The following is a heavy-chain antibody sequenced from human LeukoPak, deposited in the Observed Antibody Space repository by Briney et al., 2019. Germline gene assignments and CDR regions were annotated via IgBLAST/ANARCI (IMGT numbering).Heavy chain of an antibody. CDR2: IIPIFGTA. J-gene: IGHJ4*02. CDR3: AREPRGSRYCSGGSCGFGDY. D-gene: IGHD2-15*01. CDR1: GGTFSSYA. Sequence: GASVKVSCKASGGTFSSYAISWVRQAPGQGLEWMGGIIPIFGTANYAQKFQGRVTITADESTSTAYMELRSLRSEDTAVYYCAREPRGSRYCSGGSCGFGDYWGQGTLVTVSS. V-gene: IGHV1-69*13.